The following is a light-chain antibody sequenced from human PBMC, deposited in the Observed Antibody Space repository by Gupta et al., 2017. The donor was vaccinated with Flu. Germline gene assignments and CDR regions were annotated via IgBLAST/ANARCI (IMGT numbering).Light chain of an antibody. CDR3: AAWDDSLFWV. CDR1: ISNIGSNT. Sequence: QSVLTHPPSATGTPGQSATISCSGSISNIGSNTVNWYQQLPGTAPKLLIYSNNQRPSGVPDRFSGSKSSTSASLAISGLQSEDEADYYCAAWDDSLFWVFGGGTKLTVL. V-gene: IGLV1-44*01. J-gene: IGLJ3*02. CDR2: SNN.